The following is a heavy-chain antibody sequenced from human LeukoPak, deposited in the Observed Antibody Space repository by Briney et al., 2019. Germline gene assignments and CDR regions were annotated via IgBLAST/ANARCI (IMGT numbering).Heavy chain of an antibody. Sequence: GGSLRLSCAASGFTFSRHWMHWVRQAPGKGLVWVSRTDSDATTIDYADSVKGRFTISRDNVKNTVYLQMNSLRAEDTAVYYCIRALSGTDDYWGQGTLVTVSS. CDR2: TDSDATTI. J-gene: IGHJ4*02. D-gene: IGHD2-15*01. CDR3: IRALSGTDDY. CDR1: GFTFSRHW. V-gene: IGHV3-74*01.